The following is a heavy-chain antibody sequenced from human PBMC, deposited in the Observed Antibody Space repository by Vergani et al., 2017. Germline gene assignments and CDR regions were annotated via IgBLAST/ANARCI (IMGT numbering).Heavy chain of an antibody. Sequence: QITLKESGPVLVKPTETLTLTCTVSGFSLSNARMGVSWIRQPPGKALAWLAHIFSNDEKSYRTSLKSRLTISKDTSKSQVVLTMTNMDPVDTATYYCAQTYSTSPLDYYMAVWGKGTTVTVSS. J-gene: IGHJ6*03. CDR2: IFSNDEK. CDR3: AQTYSTSPLDYYMAV. V-gene: IGHV2-26*01. CDR1: GFSLSNARMG. D-gene: IGHD6-6*01.